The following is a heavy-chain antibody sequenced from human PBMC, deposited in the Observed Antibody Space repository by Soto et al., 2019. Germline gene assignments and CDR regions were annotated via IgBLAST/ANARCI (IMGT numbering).Heavy chain of an antibody. Sequence: ETLSLTCTVSGGSISTYYWSWIRQPPGKGLEWIGYIYYSGGTNYNPSLKSRVTMSVDTAKNQFSLKLSSVTAADTAVYYCARPSRGYTYGSDYYYYYLGVWGKGTTVTVSS. CDR3: ARPSRGYTYGSDYYYYYLGV. D-gene: IGHD5-18*01. CDR2: IYYSGGT. J-gene: IGHJ6*03. CDR1: GGSISTYY. V-gene: IGHV4-59*08.